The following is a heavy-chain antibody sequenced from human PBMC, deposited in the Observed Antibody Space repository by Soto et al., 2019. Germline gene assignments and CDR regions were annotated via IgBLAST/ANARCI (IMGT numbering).Heavy chain of an antibody. V-gene: IGHV3-7*05. CDR3: ARGGDAYVEAHY. CDR2: TNPEGSHK. Sequence: PGGSLRLSCAASGFTFSNYWMTWVRQAPGKGREWVANTNPEGSHKLYVDSVVGRFAISRDNAKNSLFLQMNSLRVDDTAVYYCARGGDAYVEAHYWGQGILVTVSS. D-gene: IGHD3-10*01. J-gene: IGHJ4*02. CDR1: GFTFSNYW.